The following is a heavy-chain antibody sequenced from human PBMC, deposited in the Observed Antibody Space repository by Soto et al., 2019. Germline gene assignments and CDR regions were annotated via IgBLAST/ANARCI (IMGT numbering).Heavy chain of an antibody. D-gene: IGHD3-22*01. CDR1: GCPFRSVW. CDR2: IKQDGSEK. Sequence: GGSLTLYCAAIGCPFRSVWMSWVWKAEWPGLEWVANIKQDGSEKYYVDSVKGRFTISRDNAKNSLYLQMNSLRAEDTAVYYCARFYYDSSGYLPSPYYYYYGMDVWGQGT. V-gene: IGHV3-7*04. CDR3: ARFYYDSSGYLPSPYYYYYGMDV. J-gene: IGHJ6*02.